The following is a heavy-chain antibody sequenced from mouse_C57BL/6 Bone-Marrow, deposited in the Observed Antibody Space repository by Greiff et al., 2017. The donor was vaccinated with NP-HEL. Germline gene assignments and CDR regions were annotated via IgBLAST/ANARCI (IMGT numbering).Heavy chain of an antibody. V-gene: IGHV5-4*01. J-gene: IGHJ3*01. D-gene: IGHD2-4*01. Sequence: DVHLVESGGGLVKPGGSLKLSCAASGFTFSSYAMSWVRQTPEKRLEWVATISDGGSYTYYPDNVKGRFTISRDNAKNNLYLQMSHLKSEDTAMYYCARDYDYDGGLAYWGQGTLVTVSA. CDR1: GFTFSSYA. CDR2: ISDGGSYT. CDR3: ARDYDYDGGLAY.